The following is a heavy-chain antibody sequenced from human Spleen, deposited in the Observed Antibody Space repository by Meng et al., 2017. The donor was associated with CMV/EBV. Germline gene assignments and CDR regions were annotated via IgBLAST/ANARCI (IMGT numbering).Heavy chain of an antibody. CDR1: GYTFTGYY. J-gene: IGHJ4*02. CDR3: ARSWGIAVGY. D-gene: IGHD6-19*01. CDR2: INPNSGGT. V-gene: IGHV1-2*02. Sequence: ASVKVSCKASGYTFTGYYIHWVRQAPGQGLEWMGWINPNSGGTNYAQKFQGRVTMTRDTSISTAYMELSRLRSDDTAVYYCARSWGIAVGYWGQGTLVTVSS.